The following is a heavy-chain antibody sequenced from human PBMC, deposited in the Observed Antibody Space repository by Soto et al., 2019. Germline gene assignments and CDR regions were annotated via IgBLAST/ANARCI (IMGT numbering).Heavy chain of an antibody. D-gene: IGHD2-15*01. Sequence: SETLSLTFAVYCGSFSGYYWSWIRQPPGKGLERIGEINHSGSTNYNPSLKSRVTISVDTSKNQFSLKLSSVTAADTAVYYCARGLISLYYYYGMDVWGQGTTVTVSS. CDR2: INHSGST. J-gene: IGHJ6*02. CDR1: CGSFSGYY. V-gene: IGHV4-34*01. CDR3: ARGLISLYYYYGMDV.